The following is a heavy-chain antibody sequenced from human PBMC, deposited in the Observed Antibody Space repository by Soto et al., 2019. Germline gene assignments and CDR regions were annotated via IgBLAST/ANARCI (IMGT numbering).Heavy chain of an antibody. CDR3: ATRNTAHDAFDI. CDR1: GGSISSGIYY. V-gene: IGHV4-31*03. Sequence: QVQLQESGPGLVKPSQTLFLTCTVSGGSISSGIYYWTWIRQHPGKGLEWIGYIYDSETTYYNPSLKSRLTVSLDTSKNQSSLKLSSVTAADTAVYYCATRNTAHDAFDIWGQGTMVTVSS. CDR2: IYDSETT. J-gene: IGHJ3*02.